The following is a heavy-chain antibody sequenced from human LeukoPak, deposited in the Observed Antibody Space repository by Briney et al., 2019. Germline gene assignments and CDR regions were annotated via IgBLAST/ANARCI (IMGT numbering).Heavy chain of an antibody. V-gene: IGHV3-15*01. CDR2: IKNKTDGGTT. D-gene: IGHD5-24*01. CDR3: TTDLEGPFYYYYGMDV. Sequence: GGSLRLSCAASGVTFSNAWMSWVRQAPGKGLEWVGRIKNKTDGGTTDYAAPVKGRFTISRDDSKNTLYLQMNSLKTEDTAVYYCTTDLEGPFYYYYGMDVWGQGTTVTVSS. CDR1: GVTFSNAW. J-gene: IGHJ6*02.